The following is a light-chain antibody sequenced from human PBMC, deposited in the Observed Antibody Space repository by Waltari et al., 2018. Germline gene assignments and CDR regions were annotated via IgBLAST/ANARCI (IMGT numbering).Light chain of an antibody. CDR2: DFT. CDR3: SSYTSSSTLVV. Sequence: QSALTQPASVSGSPGQSITISCTGTSSDVGGNKYVSWYQQHPGKAPKLIIYDFTNRPSGVSKRFSGSQSGNTASLTISGLQAEDEADYYCSSYTSSSTLVVFGGGTKLTVL. V-gene: IGLV2-14*01. J-gene: IGLJ2*01. CDR1: SSDVGGNKY.